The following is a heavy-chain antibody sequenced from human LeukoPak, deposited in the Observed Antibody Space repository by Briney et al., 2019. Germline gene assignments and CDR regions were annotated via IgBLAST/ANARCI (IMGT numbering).Heavy chain of an antibody. V-gene: IGHV3-74*01. CDR2: INSDGSYT. D-gene: IGHD2-2*01. J-gene: IGHJ4*02. Sequence: PGGSLRLSCAVSGFTFCSYWMHWVRQAPGKGLVWVSRINSDGSYTNYADSVKGRFTISRDNAKNTLYLQMNSLRAEDTAVYYCGRVGGSCGSTSCPYYFDYWGQGTLVTVSS. CDR1: GFTFCSYW. CDR3: GRVGGSCGSTSCPYYFDY.